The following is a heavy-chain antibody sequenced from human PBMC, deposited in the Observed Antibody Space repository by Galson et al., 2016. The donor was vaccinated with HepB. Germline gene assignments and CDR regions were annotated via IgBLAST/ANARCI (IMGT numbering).Heavy chain of an antibody. Sequence: SLRLSCAVSGFSFRSYGMHWVRQAPGKGLEWVAAIKYDGTDKYYADSVKGRFTISRDNSKNTLYLQMNSLRAEDAAVYYCAKGNGYYDSSGYFLFDHWGQGTLVIVSS. CDR2: IKYDGTDK. D-gene: IGHD3-22*01. CDR1: GFSFRSYG. J-gene: IGHJ4*02. CDR3: AKGNGYYDSSGYFLFDH. V-gene: IGHV3-30*18.